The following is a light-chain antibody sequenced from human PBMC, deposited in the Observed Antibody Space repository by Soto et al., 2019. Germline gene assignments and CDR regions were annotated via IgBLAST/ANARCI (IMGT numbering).Light chain of an antibody. CDR1: QSVSSN. V-gene: IGKV3-15*01. CDR3: QQYNNWMLT. CDR2: GAS. Sequence: EIVITQSPATLSVSPGERATLSCRASQSVSSNLAWYQQKPGQAPRILIYGASTRETGILARFSGSGAGTEFTLTISSLQSEDFAVYYCQQYNNWMLTFGGGTKVDIK. J-gene: IGKJ4*01.